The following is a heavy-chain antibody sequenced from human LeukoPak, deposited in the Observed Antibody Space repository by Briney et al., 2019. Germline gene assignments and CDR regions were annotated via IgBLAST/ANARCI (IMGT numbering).Heavy chain of an antibody. Sequence: PSETLSLTCTVSGGSISSYYWSWIRQPPGKGLEWIGYIYSSGSTNYNPSLKSRVTMSVDTPKNQFSLRLSSVTAADTAVYYCARSTDAVWFGGYFDYWGQGTLVTVSS. V-gene: IGHV4-59*08. CDR3: ARSTDAVWFGGYFDY. CDR2: IYSSGST. D-gene: IGHD3-10*01. CDR1: GGSISSYY. J-gene: IGHJ4*02.